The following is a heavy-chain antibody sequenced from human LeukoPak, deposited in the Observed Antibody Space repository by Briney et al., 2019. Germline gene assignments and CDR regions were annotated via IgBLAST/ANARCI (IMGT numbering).Heavy chain of an antibody. CDR1: GGSLSSYY. Sequence: SETCSLTSTVSGGSLSSYYWSWIGQPPGKGLEWIGYVYFRGSTNYNPPPQSGVTTPVHTTKDKFSLKLRCATGADTAGYYCADARRNRSPSWTYSSGWYAHYMDVWGKGTTAPVS. D-gene: IGHD6-19*01. CDR2: VYFRGST. J-gene: IGHJ6*03. CDR3: ADARRNRSPSWTYSSGWYAHYMDV. V-gene: IGHV4-59*01.